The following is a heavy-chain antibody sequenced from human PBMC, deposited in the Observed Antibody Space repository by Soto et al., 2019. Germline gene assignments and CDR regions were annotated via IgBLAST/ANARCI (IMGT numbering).Heavy chain of an antibody. J-gene: IGHJ4*02. CDR2: INSGGTII. CDR3: VRFGGAAAGPGDY. D-gene: IGHD6-13*01. CDR1: DFTFSNYE. Sequence: GGSLRLSCVASDFTFSNYEMNWVRQAPGKGLEWVSYINSGGTIIYYTDSVKGRFTISRDNAKKSLFLQMNSLRAEDTAVYYCVRFGGAAAGPGDYWGQGTLVTVS. V-gene: IGHV3-48*03.